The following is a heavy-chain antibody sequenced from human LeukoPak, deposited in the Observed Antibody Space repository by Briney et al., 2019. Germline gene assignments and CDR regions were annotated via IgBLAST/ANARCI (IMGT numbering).Heavy chain of an antibody. J-gene: IGHJ5*02. V-gene: IGHV4-59*12. CDR3: ARTTAMSNWFDP. CDR1: GGSISSYY. CDR2: IYYSGST. Sequence: SETLSLTCTVSGGSISSYYWSWIRQPPGKGLEWIGYIYYSGSTNYNPSLKSRVTMSVDTSKNQFSLKLSSVTAADTAVYYCARTTAMSNWFDPWGQGTLVTVSS. D-gene: IGHD5-18*01.